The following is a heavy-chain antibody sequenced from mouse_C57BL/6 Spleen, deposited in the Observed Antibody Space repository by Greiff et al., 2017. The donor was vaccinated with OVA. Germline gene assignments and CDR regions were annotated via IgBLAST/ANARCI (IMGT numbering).Heavy chain of an antibody. CDR2: IYPRSGNT. CDR1: GYTFTSYG. Sequence: QVQLKESGAELARPGASVKLSCKASGYTFTSYGISWVKQRTGQGLEWIGEIYPRSGNTYYNEKFKGKATLTADKSSSTAYMELRSLTSEDSAIYFCARGGDGSGYDYWGQGTTLTVSS. V-gene: IGHV1-81*01. CDR3: ARGGDGSGYDY. D-gene: IGHD3-2*02. J-gene: IGHJ2*01.